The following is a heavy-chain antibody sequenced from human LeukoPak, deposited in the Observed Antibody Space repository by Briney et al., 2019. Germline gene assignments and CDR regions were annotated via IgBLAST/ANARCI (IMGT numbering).Heavy chain of an antibody. CDR1: GFTFSSYG. CDR3: AKEELRFLEWFPFDY. D-gene: IGHD3-3*01. J-gene: IGHJ4*02. CDR2: IRYDGSNK. Sequence: GGSLRLSCAASGFTFSSYGMHWVHQAPGKGLEWVAFIRYDGSNKYYADSVKGRFTISRDNSKNTLYLQMNSLRAEDTAVYYCAKEELRFLEWFPFDYWGQGTLVTVSS. V-gene: IGHV3-30*02.